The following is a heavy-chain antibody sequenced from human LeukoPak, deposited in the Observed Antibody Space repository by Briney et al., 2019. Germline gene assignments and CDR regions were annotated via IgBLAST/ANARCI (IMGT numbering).Heavy chain of an antibody. V-gene: IGHV3-30*02. CDR2: IRYDGSNK. CDR3: AKNPQWLPIRGDYYYYMDV. CDR1: GFTFSSYG. J-gene: IGHJ6*03. D-gene: IGHD3-22*01. Sequence: GGSLRLSCAASGFTFSSYGMHWVRQAPGKGLEWVAFIRYDGSNKYYADSVKGRFTISRDNSKNTLYLQMNSLRAEDTAVYYCAKNPQWLPIRGDYYYYMDVWGKGTTVTVSS.